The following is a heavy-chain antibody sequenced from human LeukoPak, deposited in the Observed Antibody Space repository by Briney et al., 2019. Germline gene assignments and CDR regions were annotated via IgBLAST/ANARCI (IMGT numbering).Heavy chain of an antibody. J-gene: IGHJ4*02. CDR1: GFTFSNAW. D-gene: IGHD6-13*01. Sequence: GGSLRLSCAASGFTFSNAWMSWVRQAPGKGLEWVGRIKSKTDGGTTDYAAPVKGRFTISRDDSKNTLYLQMNSLKTEDTAVYYCTTDPPAASAAVDYWGQGTLVTVSS. CDR2: IKSKTDGGTT. CDR3: TTDPPAASAAVDY. V-gene: IGHV3-15*01.